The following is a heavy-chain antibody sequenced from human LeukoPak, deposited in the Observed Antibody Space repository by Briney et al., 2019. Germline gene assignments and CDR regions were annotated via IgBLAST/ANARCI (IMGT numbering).Heavy chain of an antibody. J-gene: IGHJ4*02. CDR3: ARMDDILTGYHYVDY. Sequence: SETLSLTCTVSGGSMSSNSYDWGWIRQPAGKGLEWIGRIYASGTTNYNPSLKSRFTISVDTSKTQFYLKLSSVTAADTAVYYCARMDDILTGYHYVDYWGQGNLVTVSS. D-gene: IGHD3-9*01. CDR1: GGSMSSNSYD. CDR2: IYASGTT. V-gene: IGHV4-61*02.